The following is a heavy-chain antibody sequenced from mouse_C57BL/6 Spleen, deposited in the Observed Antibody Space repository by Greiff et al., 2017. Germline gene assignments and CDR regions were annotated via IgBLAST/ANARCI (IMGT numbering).Heavy chain of an antibody. Sequence: QVQLKQPGAELVKPGASVKMSCKASGYTFTSYWITWVKQRPGQGLEWIGDIYPGSGSTNYNEKFKSKATLTVDTSSSTAYMQLSSLTSEDSAVYYCARHYGSSYEGYFDVWGTGTTVTVSS. CDR1: GYTFTSYW. V-gene: IGHV1-55*01. J-gene: IGHJ1*03. CDR3: ARHYGSSYEGYFDV. D-gene: IGHD1-1*01. CDR2: IYPGSGST.